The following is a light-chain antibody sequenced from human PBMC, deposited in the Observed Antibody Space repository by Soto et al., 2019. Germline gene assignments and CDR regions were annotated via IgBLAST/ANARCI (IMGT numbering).Light chain of an antibody. V-gene: IGKV1-9*01. CDR3: QQLNSYPIT. Sequence: DIQFTQSPSFLSASVGDTVTITFRASQALSNYLAWYQQKPGKAPDLLIYSASTLQSGVPSRFSGSGSGTEFTLTISSLQPEDFATYYCQQLNSYPITFGQGTRLEIK. CDR2: SAS. CDR1: QALSNY. J-gene: IGKJ5*01.